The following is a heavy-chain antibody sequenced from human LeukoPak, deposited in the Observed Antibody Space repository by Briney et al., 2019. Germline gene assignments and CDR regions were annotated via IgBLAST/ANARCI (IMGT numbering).Heavy chain of an antibody. Sequence: GGSLRLSCAASGFTFSSYWMSWVRQAPGKGLEWVANIKQDGSEKYYVDSVKGRFTISRDNAKNSLYLQMNSLRAEDTAVYYCAKARGYSYGYYYYGMDAWGQGTTVTVSS. CDR2: IKQDGSEK. J-gene: IGHJ6*02. CDR3: AKARGYSYGYYYYGMDA. CDR1: GFTFSSYW. V-gene: IGHV3-7*01. D-gene: IGHD5-18*01.